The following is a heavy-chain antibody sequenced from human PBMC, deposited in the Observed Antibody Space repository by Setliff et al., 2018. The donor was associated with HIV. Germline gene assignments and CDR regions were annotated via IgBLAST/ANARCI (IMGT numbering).Heavy chain of an antibody. CDR3: ARGPRPVDVDYYYMDV. V-gene: IGHV4-61*02. CDR2: IYTTGIT. CDR1: GGSISSGSYY. J-gene: IGHJ6*03. Sequence: SETLFLTCTVSGGSISSGSYYWSWIRQPAGKGLEWIGRIYTTGITNYIPSLKSRVTISLDTSKNQFSLKLTSVTAADTAVYYCARGPRPVDVDYYYMDVWGKGTTVTVSS.